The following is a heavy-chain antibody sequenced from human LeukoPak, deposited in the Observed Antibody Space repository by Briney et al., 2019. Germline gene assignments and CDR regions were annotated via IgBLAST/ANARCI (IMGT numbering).Heavy chain of an antibody. D-gene: IGHD3-22*01. CDR2: ISYDGSNK. Sequence: GGSLRLSCTASGFTFSKFGMHWVRQAPGKGLEWVAVISYDGSNKYYADSVKGRFTISRDNSKNTLYLQMNSLRAEDTAVYYCAISSGYMNYWGQGTLVTVSS. J-gene: IGHJ4*02. CDR1: GFTFSKFG. CDR3: AISSGYMNY. V-gene: IGHV3-30*03.